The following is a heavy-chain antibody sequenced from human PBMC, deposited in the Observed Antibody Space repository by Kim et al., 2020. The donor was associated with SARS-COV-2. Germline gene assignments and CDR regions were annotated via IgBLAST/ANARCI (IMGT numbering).Heavy chain of an antibody. V-gene: IGHV3-9*01. J-gene: IGHJ4*02. D-gene: IGHD6-19*01. CDR1: GFTFDDYA. CDR3: ASSIAVAPFDY. CDR2: ISWNSGSI. Sequence: GGSLRLSCAASGFTFDDYAMHWVRQAPGKGLEWVSGISWNSGSIGYADSVKGRFTISRDNAKNSLYLQMNSLRAEDTALYYCASSIAVAPFDYWGQGTLVTVSS.